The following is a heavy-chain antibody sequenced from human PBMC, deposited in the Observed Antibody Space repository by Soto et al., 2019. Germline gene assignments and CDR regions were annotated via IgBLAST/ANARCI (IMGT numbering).Heavy chain of an antibody. CDR2: IYYSGST. CDR1: GCSHNSGGYY. V-gene: IGHV4-31*03. J-gene: IGHJ5*02. Sequence: HVQLQESGPGLVKTSQNLSPTCTVSGCSHNSGGYYWSWIRQHPGKGLEWIGYIYYSGSTYYNPSLKSRVTISVDTSKNQFSLKLSSVTAADTAVYYCARSVDPWGQGTLVTVSS. CDR3: ARSVDP.